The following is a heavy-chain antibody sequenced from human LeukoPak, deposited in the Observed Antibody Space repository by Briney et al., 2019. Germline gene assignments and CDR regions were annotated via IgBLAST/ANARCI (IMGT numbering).Heavy chain of an antibody. Sequence: GASVKVSCKASGYTFTSYGISWVRQAPGQGLEWMGWISGYNGNTNYAQKLQGRVTMTTDTSTSTAYMELRSLRSGDTAVYYCARDLKRGYSSGRYSWGTGSSNDYWGQGTLVTVSS. CDR2: ISGYNGNT. D-gene: IGHD6-19*01. V-gene: IGHV1-18*01. J-gene: IGHJ4*02. CDR1: GYTFTSYG. CDR3: ARDLKRGYSSGRYSWGTGSSNDY.